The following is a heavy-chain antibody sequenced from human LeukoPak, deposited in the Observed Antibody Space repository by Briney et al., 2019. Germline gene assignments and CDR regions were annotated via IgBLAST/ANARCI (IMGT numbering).Heavy chain of an antibody. CDR3: AMRPRGDY. CDR2: IYSGGST. CDR1: GFTVSSNY. J-gene: IGHJ4*02. V-gene: IGHV3-66*01. Sequence: PGGSLRLSCAASGFTVSSNYMSWVRQAPGKGLEWVSVIYSGGSTYYADALKGRFTISRDNSKNTLYLQMNSLRSEDTAVYYCAMRPRGDYWGQGTLVTVSS.